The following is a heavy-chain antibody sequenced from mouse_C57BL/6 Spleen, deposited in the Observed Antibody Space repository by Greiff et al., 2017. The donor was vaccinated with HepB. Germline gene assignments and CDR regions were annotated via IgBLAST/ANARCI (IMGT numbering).Heavy chain of an antibody. D-gene: IGHD2-4*01. CDR3: ARRDYGGYFDV. CDR1: GYTFTSYW. V-gene: IGHV1-50*01. CDR2: IDPSDSYT. J-gene: IGHJ1*03. Sequence: VQLQQSGAELVKPGASVKLSCKASGYTFTSYWMQWVKQRPGQGLEWIGEIDPSDSYTNYNQKFKGKATLTVDTSSSTAYMQLSSLTSEYSAVYYCARRDYGGYFDVWGTGTTVTVSS.